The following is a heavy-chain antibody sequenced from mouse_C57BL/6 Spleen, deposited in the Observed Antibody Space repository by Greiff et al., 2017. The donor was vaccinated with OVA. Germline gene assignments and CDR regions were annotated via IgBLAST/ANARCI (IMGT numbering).Heavy chain of an antibody. V-gene: IGHV1-80*01. CDR1: GYAFSSYW. CDR2: IYPGDGDT. J-gene: IGHJ2*01. Sequence: QVQLQQSGAELVKPGASVKISCKASGYAFSSYWMNWVKQRPGKGLEWIGQIYPGDGDTNYNGKFKGKATLTADKSSSTAYMQLSSLTSEDSAVYFCARSGYGSSYVGGYFDYWGQGTTLTVSS. CDR3: ARSGYGSSYVGGYFDY. D-gene: IGHD1-1*01.